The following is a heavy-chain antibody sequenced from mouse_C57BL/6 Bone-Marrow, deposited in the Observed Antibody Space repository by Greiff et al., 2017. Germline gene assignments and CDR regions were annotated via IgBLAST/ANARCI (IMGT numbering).Heavy chain of an antibody. Sequence: EVQGVESGGGLVQPGGSLSLSCAASGFTFTDYYMSWVRQPPGKALEWLGFIRNKANGYTTEYSASGKGRFTISRDNSQSILYRQMNALRAEDSATYYCARYRGLGDWYFDVWGTGTTVTVSS. CDR1: GFTFTDYY. CDR3: ARYRGLGDWYFDV. V-gene: IGHV7-3*01. D-gene: IGHD3-2*02. J-gene: IGHJ1*03. CDR2: IRNKANGYTT.